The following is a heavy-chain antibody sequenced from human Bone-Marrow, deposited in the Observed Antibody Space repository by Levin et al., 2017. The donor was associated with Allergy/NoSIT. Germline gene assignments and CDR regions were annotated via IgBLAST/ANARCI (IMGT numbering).Heavy chain of an antibody. J-gene: IGHJ1*01. V-gene: IGHV4-4*02. Sequence: SSETLSLTCAVSGGSISSSNWWSWVRQPPGKGLEWIGEIYHSGSTNYNPSLKSRVTISVDKSKNQFSLKLSSVTAADTAVYYCARTSGSSSGEWYFQHWGQGTLVTVSS. CDR3: ARTSGSSSGEWYFQH. CDR2: IYHSGST. D-gene: IGHD6-13*01. CDR1: GGSISSSNW.